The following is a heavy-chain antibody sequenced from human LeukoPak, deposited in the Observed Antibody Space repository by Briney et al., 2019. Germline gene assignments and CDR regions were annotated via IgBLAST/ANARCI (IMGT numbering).Heavy chain of an antibody. Sequence: GGSLRLSCAASGFTVSSNYMSWVRQAPGKGLEWVSVIYSGGSTYYADSVKGRFTISRDNSKNTLYLQMNSLRAEDTAVYYCARVRTEAYCSSTSCRDAFDIWGQGTMVTVSS. J-gene: IGHJ3*02. D-gene: IGHD2-2*01. CDR3: ARVRTEAYCSSTSCRDAFDI. CDR2: IYSGGST. CDR1: GFTVSSNY. V-gene: IGHV3-53*01.